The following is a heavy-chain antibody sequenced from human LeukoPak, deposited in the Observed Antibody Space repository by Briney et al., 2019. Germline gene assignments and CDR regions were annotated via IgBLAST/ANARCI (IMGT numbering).Heavy chain of an antibody. Sequence: SETLSLTCAVYGGSFSGYYWSWIRQPPGKGLEWIGEINHSGSTNYNPSLKSRVTISVDTSKNQFSLKLSSVTAADTAMYYCARGRSAIFGVVRYYYMDVWDKGTTVTVSS. J-gene: IGHJ6*03. D-gene: IGHD3-3*01. V-gene: IGHV4-34*01. CDR1: GGSFSGYY. CDR2: INHSGST. CDR3: ARGRSAIFGVVRYYYMDV.